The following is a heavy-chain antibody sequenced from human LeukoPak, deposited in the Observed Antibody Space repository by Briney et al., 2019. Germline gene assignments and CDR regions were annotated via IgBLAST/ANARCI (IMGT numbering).Heavy chain of an antibody. D-gene: IGHD3-10*01. CDR2: IYYSGST. J-gene: IGHJ5*02. CDR1: GFTFSSYE. CDR3: AREELLWFGGEGWFDP. V-gene: IGHV4-59*01. Sequence: PGGSLRLSCAASGFTFSSYEMSWIRQPPGKGLEWIGYIYYSGSTNYNPSLKSRVTISVDTSKNQFSLKLSSVTAADTAVYYCAREELLWFGGEGWFDPWGQGTLVTVSS.